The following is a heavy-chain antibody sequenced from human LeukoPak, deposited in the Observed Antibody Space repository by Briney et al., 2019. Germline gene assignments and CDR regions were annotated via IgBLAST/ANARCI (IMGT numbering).Heavy chain of an antibody. D-gene: IGHD6-13*01. Sequence: GGSLRLSCAASGFTFSSYSMNWVRQAPGKGLEWVSSISSSSYIYYADSVKGRFTISRDNAKNSLYLQMNSLRAEDTAVYYCARSPAIAAPVFDPWGQGTLVTVSS. CDR1: GFTFSSYS. CDR3: ARSPAIAAPVFDP. V-gene: IGHV3-21*01. J-gene: IGHJ5*02. CDR2: ISSSSYI.